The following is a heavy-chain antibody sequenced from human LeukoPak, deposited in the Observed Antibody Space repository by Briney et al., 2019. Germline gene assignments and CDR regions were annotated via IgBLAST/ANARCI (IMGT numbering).Heavy chain of an antibody. D-gene: IGHD6-19*01. V-gene: IGHV1-46*01. J-gene: IGHJ4*02. Sequence: ASVKVSCTASGYTFTSYYMHWVRQAPGQGLECMGMINPSAGSTVYAQKFQGTIPVTRDRSTDTLYMDLNSLRFEDTAIYYCARGPFSSGWGGYFDYWGQGTLVTASS. CDR1: GYTFTSYY. CDR3: ARGPFSSGWGGYFDY. CDR2: INPSAGST.